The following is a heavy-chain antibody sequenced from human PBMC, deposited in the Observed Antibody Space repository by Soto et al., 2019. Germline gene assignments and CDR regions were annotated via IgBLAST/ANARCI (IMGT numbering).Heavy chain of an antibody. J-gene: IGHJ5*02. V-gene: IGHV1-2*02. D-gene: IGHD1-1*01. CDR2: INPKTGDT. CDR1: GYTFTDFY. Sequence: QEQLVQSGTEVKKPGASVTVSCKSSGYTFTDFYLHWLRQAPGQGLEWVGWINPKTGDTKLSQKFQGRVTMSRDTSVSTAYIDLTRLTSDDTAMYYCATGTNGTTGWYHPWGQGTRVTVSS. CDR3: ATGTNGTTGWYHP.